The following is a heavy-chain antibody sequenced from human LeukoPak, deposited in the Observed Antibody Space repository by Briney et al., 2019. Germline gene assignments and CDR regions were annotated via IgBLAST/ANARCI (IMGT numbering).Heavy chain of an antibody. CDR1: GYTFASYY. CDR2: INPSGGST. CDR3: ARDGKCNGAVAGSACYWFAP. V-gene: IGHV1-46*01. J-gene: IGHJ5*02. D-gene: IGHD6-13*01. Sequence: ASVKVSCKASGYTFASYYMHWVRQAPGQGLEWMGIINPSGGSTSYAQKFQGRVTMTRDTSTSTVYMKLSSLRYEDTAVYYCARDGKCNGAVAGSACYWFAPWGQGTLVTVSS.